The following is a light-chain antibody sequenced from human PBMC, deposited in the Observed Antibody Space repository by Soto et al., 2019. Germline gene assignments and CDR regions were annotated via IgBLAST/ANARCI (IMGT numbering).Light chain of an antibody. CDR2: EVD. CDR3: TSYTGSSTLV. J-gene: IGLJ1*01. Sequence: QSVLTQPASVSGSPGQSITISRTGTSSDVGGYNYVSGYQQHPGKAPELMIYEVDNRPSEVSIRYTGSKPGNTAALTISGLQSEDEAEYYCTSYTGSSTLVFGAGSNVTGL. CDR1: SSDVGGYNY. V-gene: IGLV2-14*01.